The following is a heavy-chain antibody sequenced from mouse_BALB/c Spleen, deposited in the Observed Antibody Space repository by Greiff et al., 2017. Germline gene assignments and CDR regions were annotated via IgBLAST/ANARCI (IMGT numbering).Heavy chain of an antibody. D-gene: IGHD1-2*01. V-gene: IGHV1S137*01. CDR3: ARPTTATAMDY. CDR1: GYTFPDYA. CDR2: ISTYYGDA. Sequence: VQLQQSGAELVRPGVSVKISCKGSGYTFPDYAMHWVKQSHAKSLEWIGVISTYYGDASYNQKFKGKATMTVDKSSSTAYMELARLTSEDSAIYYCARPTTATAMDYWGQGTSVTVSS. J-gene: IGHJ4*01.